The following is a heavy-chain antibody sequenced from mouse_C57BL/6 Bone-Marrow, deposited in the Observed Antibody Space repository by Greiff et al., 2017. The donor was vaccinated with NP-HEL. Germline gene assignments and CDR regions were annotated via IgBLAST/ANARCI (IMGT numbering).Heavy chain of an antibody. CDR2: IDPSDSYT. Sequence: QVQLQQSGAELVMPGASVKLSCKASGYTFTSYWMHWVKQRPGQGLEWIGEIDPSDSYTNYNQKFKGKSTLTVDKSSSTAYMQLSSLTSEDSAVYYCASLNYGSSYSYFDVWGTGTTVTVSS. V-gene: IGHV1-69*01. D-gene: IGHD1-1*01. CDR3: ASLNYGSSYSYFDV. J-gene: IGHJ1*03. CDR1: GYTFTSYW.